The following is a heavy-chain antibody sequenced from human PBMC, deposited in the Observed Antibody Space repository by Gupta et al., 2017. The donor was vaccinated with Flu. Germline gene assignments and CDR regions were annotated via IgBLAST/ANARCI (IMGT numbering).Heavy chain of an antibody. V-gene: IGHV3-72*01. CDR1: GFTFSEHY. Sequence: RLLESGGGLVQPGGSLRLSCVVSGFTFSEHYMDWIRQAPGKGLEWVGRIRNKANSYTTEYAASVKDRFTITRDDSKSSLYLQMNSLKNEDTAVYYCSRGETGPSPPGRNDCWGQGTLVTVSS. CDR3: SRGETGPSPPGRNDC. J-gene: IGHJ4*02. CDR2: IRNKANSYTT. D-gene: IGHD1-14*01.